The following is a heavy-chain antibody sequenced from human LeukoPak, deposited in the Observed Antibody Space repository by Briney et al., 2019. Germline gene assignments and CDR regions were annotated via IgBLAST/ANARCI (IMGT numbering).Heavy chain of an antibody. V-gene: IGHV4-34*01. CDR1: GGSFRCYY. J-gene: IGHJ4*02. Sequence: SETLSLTCAVYGGSFRCYYWSWIRQPPGKGLEWIGEINHSGSTNYNPSLKSRVTISVDTSKNQFSLKLISVTAADTAVYYCAGGFWSGNRYFDYWGQGTLVTVSS. CDR3: AGGFWSGNRYFDY. CDR2: INHSGST. D-gene: IGHD3-3*01.